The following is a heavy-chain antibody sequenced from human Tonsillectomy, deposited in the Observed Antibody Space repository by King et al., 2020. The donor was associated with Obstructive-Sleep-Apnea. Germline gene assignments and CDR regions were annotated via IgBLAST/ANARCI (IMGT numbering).Heavy chain of an antibody. CDR3: AKAPDGGYDNYFDH. CDR2: ISYDGRNK. J-gene: IGHJ4*02. D-gene: IGHD5-12*01. CDR1: GFTFTSYG. V-gene: IGHV3-30*18. Sequence: VQLVESGGGVVQPGRSLRLSCAASGFTFTSYGMHWVRQAPGKGLEWVAVISYDGRNKYYADSVKGRFTISRDNSKNTLYLQMNSLRGEDTSVYYCAKAPDGGYDNYFDHWGQGTRVTVSS.